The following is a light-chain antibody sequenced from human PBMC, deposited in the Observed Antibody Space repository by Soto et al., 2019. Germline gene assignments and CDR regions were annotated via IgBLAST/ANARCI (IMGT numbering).Light chain of an antibody. CDR3: QQRSNWPPIT. Sequence: ELVLTPSPGTLSLSPVESATLSCRASQTVSTNYLAWYQQKPGQAPRLLIYDASNRATGIPARFSGSGSGTDFTLTISSLEAEDFAVYYCQQRSNWPPITFGQGTRLEI. J-gene: IGKJ5*01. CDR2: DAS. V-gene: IGKV3-11*01. CDR1: QTVSTNY.